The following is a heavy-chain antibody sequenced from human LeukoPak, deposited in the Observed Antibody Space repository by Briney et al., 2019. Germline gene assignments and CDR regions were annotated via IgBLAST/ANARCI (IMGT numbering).Heavy chain of an antibody. J-gene: IGHJ3*02. D-gene: IGHD6-19*01. CDR2: IYYSGST. CDR1: GGSISSYY. Sequence: SETLSLTCTVSGGSISSYYWSWIRQPPGKGLEWIGYIYYSGSTNYNPSLKSRVTISVDTSKNQFSLKLSSVTAADTAVYYCARDRGRQAVAGTYDAFDIWGQGTMVTVSS. V-gene: IGHV4-59*01. CDR3: ARDRGRQAVAGTYDAFDI.